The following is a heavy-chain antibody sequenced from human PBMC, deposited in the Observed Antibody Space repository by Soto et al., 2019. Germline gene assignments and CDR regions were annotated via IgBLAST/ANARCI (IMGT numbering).Heavy chain of an antibody. V-gene: IGHV1-2*02. D-gene: IGHD3-3*01. CDR2: INPNNGVT. Sequence: ASVKVSCKASGYTFTDYYMNWVRQAPGQGLEWMGWINPNNGVTNYAQKFQGRVTMTRDTSISTAYMDLSRLRSDDTALYYCATPTHYDDGGYYLPFHYWGRGTLVTVS. J-gene: IGHJ4*02. CDR1: GYTFTDYY. CDR3: ATPTHYDDGGYYLPFHY.